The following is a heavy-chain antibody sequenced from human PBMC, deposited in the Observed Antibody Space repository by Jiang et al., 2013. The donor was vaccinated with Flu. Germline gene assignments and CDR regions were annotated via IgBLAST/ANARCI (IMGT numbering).Heavy chain of an antibody. CDR3: AHTYYYDTSGKTFDY. Sequence: KPTQTLTLTCTFSGFSLSTSGVGVGWIRQPPGKALEWLALIYWDDDKRYSPSLKGRLTITKDPSKNQVVLTMTNMDPVDTATYYCAHTYYYDTSGKTFDYWGQGTLVTVSS. D-gene: IGHD3-22*01. V-gene: IGHV2-5*02. J-gene: IGHJ4*02. CDR1: GFSLSTSGVG. CDR2: IYWDDDK.